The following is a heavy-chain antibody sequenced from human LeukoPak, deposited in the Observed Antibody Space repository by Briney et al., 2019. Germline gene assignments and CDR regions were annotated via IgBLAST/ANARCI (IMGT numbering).Heavy chain of an antibody. J-gene: IGHJ4*02. V-gene: IGHV4-39*01. Sequence: SETLSPTCTVSGGSISSSSYYWGWIRQPPGKGLEWIGSIYYSGSTYYSPSLKSRVTISVDTSKNQFSLKLSSVTAADTAVYYCARHLYGSGSYYKLHDYWGQGTLVTVSS. CDR1: GGSISSSSYY. D-gene: IGHD3-10*01. CDR3: ARHLYGSGSYYKLHDY. CDR2: IYYSGST.